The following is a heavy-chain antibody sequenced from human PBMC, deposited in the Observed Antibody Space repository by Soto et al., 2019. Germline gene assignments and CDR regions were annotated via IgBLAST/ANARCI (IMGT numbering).Heavy chain of an antibody. CDR3: AKDLAGDPFFYFDY. CDR2: ISYDGSNK. CDR1: GFIFSSYG. Sequence: QVQLVESGGGVVQPGRSLRLSCAASGFIFSSYGMHWVRQAPGKGLEWVAVISYDGSNKYYADSVKGRFTISRDNSKNTRYLQVNSLRAEDKAVYYCAKDLAGDPFFYFDYWGQGTLVTVSS. D-gene: IGHD6-19*01. J-gene: IGHJ4*02. V-gene: IGHV3-30*18.